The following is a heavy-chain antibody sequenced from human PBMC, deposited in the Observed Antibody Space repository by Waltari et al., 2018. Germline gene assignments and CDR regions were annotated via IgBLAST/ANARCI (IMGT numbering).Heavy chain of an antibody. CDR1: GGSISGYY. Sequence: QVQLQESGPGLVKPSGTLSLTSTVSGGSISGYYWGWSRQPPGKGLEWIGDIYSRGRTNYHPSLKRRVSRSVDTSTSQCSLKLSSVTAADTAVYYCARGGSGSSPVFDYGGQGTLVTVSS. CDR3: ARGGSGSSPVFDY. V-gene: IGHV4-59*01. CDR2: IYSRGRT. J-gene: IGHJ4*02. D-gene: IGHD1-26*01.